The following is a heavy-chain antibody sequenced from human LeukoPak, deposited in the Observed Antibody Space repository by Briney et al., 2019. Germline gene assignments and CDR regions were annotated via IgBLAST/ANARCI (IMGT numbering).Heavy chain of an antibody. Sequence: SETLSLTCTVSGYSISSGYYWGWIRQPPGKGLEWIGSIYHSGSTYYNPSLKSRVTISVDTSKNQFSLKLSSVTAADTAVYYCARVSGFPTGGDAFDIWGQGTMVTVSS. J-gene: IGHJ3*02. V-gene: IGHV4-38-2*02. CDR1: GYSISSGYY. CDR2: IYHSGST. D-gene: IGHD5-12*01. CDR3: ARVSGFPTGGDAFDI.